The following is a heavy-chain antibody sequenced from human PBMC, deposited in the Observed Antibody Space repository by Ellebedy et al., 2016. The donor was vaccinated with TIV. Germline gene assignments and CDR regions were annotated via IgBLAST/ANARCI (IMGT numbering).Heavy chain of an antibody. Sequence: SETLSLXXTVSGGSISSSSYYWGWIRQPPGKGLEWIGSIYYSGSTYYNPSLKSRVTISVDTSKNQFSLKLSSVTAADTAVYYCARHQSGIPVWGQGTLVTVSS. CDR3: ARHQSGIPV. CDR1: GGSISSSSYY. J-gene: IGHJ4*02. D-gene: IGHD1-14*01. V-gene: IGHV4-39*01. CDR2: IYYSGST.